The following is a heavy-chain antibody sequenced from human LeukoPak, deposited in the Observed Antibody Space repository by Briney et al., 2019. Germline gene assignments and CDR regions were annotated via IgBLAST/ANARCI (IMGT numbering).Heavy chain of an antibody. Sequence: GGSLRLSCAVSGFTFSAYYMTWIRQAPGKGLEWVSYISSSGYTTYYADSVKGRFTISRDNSKNTLYLQMNSLRAEDTAVYYCARGVRPRGAAIQLWTSYYYHYMDVWGKGTTVTVSS. CDR2: ISSSGYTT. J-gene: IGHJ6*03. V-gene: IGHV3-11*01. D-gene: IGHD5-18*01. CDR3: ARGVRPRGAAIQLWTSYYYHYMDV. CDR1: GFTFSAYY.